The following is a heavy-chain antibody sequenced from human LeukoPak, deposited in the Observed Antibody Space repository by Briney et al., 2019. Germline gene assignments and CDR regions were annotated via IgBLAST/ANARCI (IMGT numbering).Heavy chain of an antibody. D-gene: IGHD2-15*01. CDR1: GFTFSNYW. CDR3: ARELPFDY. J-gene: IGHJ4*02. Sequence: TGGSLRLSCAASGFTFSNYWMHWVRHAPGKGLVWVSRIKSDGSRTDYADSVKGRFTISRDNAKNTLYLQMNSLRAEDTAVYYCARELPFDYWGQGTLVTVSS. CDR2: IKSDGSRT. V-gene: IGHV3-74*01.